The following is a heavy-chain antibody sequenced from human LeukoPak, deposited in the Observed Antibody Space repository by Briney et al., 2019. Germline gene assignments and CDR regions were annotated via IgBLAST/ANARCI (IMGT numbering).Heavy chain of an antibody. CDR1: GFTFRSYA. J-gene: IGHJ4*02. Sequence: PGGSLRLSCAASGFTFRSYAMSWVRQAPGKGLEWVSGIRSSGSSTYYADSVKGRFTISRDNSKNTLYLQMNSLRAEDTAVYYCAKDDSDNWNYFDYWGQGTLVTVSS. D-gene: IGHD3-22*01. V-gene: IGHV3-23*01. CDR3: AKDDSDNWNYFDY. CDR2: IRSSGSST.